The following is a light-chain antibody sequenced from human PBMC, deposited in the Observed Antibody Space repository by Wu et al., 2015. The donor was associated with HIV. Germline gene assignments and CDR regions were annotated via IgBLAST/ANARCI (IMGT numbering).Light chain of an antibody. Sequence: EIVMTQSPATLSLSPGDRATLSCRASQTVSGDSLAWYQQKPGQAPRLLIYDASTRAAGIPDRFSGSGSGTDFTLNISRLEPEDSAVYHCQQYGRSYTFGQGTRLETK. J-gene: IGKJ5*01. V-gene: IGKV3-20*01. CDR1: QTVSGDS. CDR2: DAS. CDR3: QQYGRSYT.